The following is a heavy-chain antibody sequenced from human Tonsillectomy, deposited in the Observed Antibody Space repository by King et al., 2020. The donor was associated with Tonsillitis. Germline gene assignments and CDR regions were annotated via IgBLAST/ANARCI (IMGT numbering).Heavy chain of an antibody. Sequence: QLQESGPGLVKPSETLSLTCTVSGGSISSSSYYWGWIRQPPGKGLEGIGSIYYSGSTYYNPSLKSRVTISVDTSKNQFSLKLSSVTAADTAVYYCAGSIAAAGTTGYFQHWGQGTLVTVSS. CDR2: IYYSGST. CDR1: GGSISSSSYY. J-gene: IGHJ1*01. D-gene: IGHD6-13*01. V-gene: IGHV4-39*01. CDR3: AGSIAAAGTTGYFQH.